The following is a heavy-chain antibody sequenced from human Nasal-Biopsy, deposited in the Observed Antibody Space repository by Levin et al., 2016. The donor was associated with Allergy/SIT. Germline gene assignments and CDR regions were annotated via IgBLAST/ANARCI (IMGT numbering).Heavy chain of an antibody. D-gene: IGHD5-18*01. CDR2: IKSKTDGGTT. J-gene: IGHJ4*02. CDR3: TTRIVTSIQHFDY. V-gene: IGHV3-15*01. Sequence: LSLTCAASGLTFRDAWMSWVRQAPGKGLEWVGRIKSKTDGGTTEYAAPVKGRFTMSRDDSKNTLYLQMNSLKTEDTAVYFCTTRIVTSIQHFDYWGQGTPVTVSS. CDR1: GLTFRDAW.